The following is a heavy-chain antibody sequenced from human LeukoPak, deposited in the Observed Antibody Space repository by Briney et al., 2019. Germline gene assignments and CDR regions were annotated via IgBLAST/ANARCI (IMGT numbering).Heavy chain of an antibody. D-gene: IGHD3-22*01. CDR3: ASALEYYYDSSGSLYYFDY. Sequence: PGGSLRLSCAASGFTFSSYSMNWVRQAPGKGLEWVSSISSSSSYIYYADSVKGRFTISRDNAKNSLYLQMNSLRAEDTAVYYCASALEYYYDSSGSLYYFDYWGQGTLVTVSS. V-gene: IGHV3-21*01. CDR2: ISSSSSYI. J-gene: IGHJ4*02. CDR1: GFTFSSYS.